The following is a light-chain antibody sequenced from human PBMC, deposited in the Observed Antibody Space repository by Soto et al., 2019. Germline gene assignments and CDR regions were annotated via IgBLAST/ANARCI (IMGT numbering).Light chain of an antibody. V-gene: IGKV1-39*01. CDR1: QSITTS. J-gene: IGKJ1*01. Sequence: DVQLTQSPSSLSASIGDTVTISCRSSQSITTSVNWYQQKSGRPPALLIYGASALQIGVPHRFSASGSGTDFTLTITGLQHEDFVTYYCQQSYSLPRTFGQGTKVDLK. CDR2: GAS. CDR3: QQSYSLPRT.